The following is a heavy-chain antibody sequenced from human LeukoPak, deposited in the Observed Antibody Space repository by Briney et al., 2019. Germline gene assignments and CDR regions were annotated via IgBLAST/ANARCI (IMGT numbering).Heavy chain of an antibody. CDR2: IGSNLYGGTT. CDR1: GFTFDDYP. V-gene: IGHV3-49*04. D-gene: IGHD5-12*01. J-gene: IGHJ4*02. Sequence: GGSLRLSCTGSGFTFDDYPINWVRQAPGKGLEWGGFIGSNLYGGTTEYAASVKGRFTVSRDDSKRTAFLQMNSLKTEDTAVYYCTTNRGYDPTLYYFDYWGQGTLVTVSS. CDR3: TTNRGYDPTLYYFDY.